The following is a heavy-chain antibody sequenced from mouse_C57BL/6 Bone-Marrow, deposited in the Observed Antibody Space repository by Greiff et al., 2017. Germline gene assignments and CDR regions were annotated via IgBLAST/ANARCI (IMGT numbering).Heavy chain of an antibody. D-gene: IGHD2-2*01. J-gene: IGHJ4*01. CDR1: GYTFTSYW. Sequence: QVQLQQSGAELAKPGASVKLSCKASGYTFTSYWMHWVKPRPGQGLEWLGYINPSSGYTKYNQKFKDKATLTADKSSSTAYMQLSSLTYEDSAVYYCARWAMVTTRDYYAMDYWGQGTSVTVSS. CDR3: ARWAMVTTRDYYAMDY. CDR2: INPSSGYT. V-gene: IGHV1-7*01.